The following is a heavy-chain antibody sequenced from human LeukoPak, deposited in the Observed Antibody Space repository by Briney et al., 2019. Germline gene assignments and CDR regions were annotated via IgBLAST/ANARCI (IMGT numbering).Heavy chain of an antibody. V-gene: IGHV3-30-3*01. J-gene: IGHJ6*02. D-gene: IGHD3-3*01. CDR1: GFTFSSYA. CDR2: ISYDGSNT. CDR3: ATSARPEYYDFWSGYPQHYYYGMDV. Sequence: GGSLRLSCAASGFTFSSYAMHWVRQAPGKGLEWVAVISYDGSNTYYADSVKGRFTISRDNSKNTLYLQMNSLRAEDTAVYYCATSARPEYYDFWSGYPQHYYYGMDVWGQGTTVTVSS.